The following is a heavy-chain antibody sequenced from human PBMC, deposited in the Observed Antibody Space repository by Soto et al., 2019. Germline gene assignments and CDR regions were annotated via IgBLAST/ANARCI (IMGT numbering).Heavy chain of an antibody. D-gene: IGHD3-22*01. CDR3: ARAGRQYYCDGFPVY. CDR2: ISAYNGNT. CDR1: GYTFTSYA. J-gene: IGHJ4*02. Sequence: ASVKVSCKASGYTFTSYAITWVRQAPGQGLEWMGWISAYNGNTNYAQKLQGRVTMTTDTSTSTAYMELRSLRSDDTAVYYCARAGRQYYCDGFPVYWGQGTLVTVSS. V-gene: IGHV1-18*04.